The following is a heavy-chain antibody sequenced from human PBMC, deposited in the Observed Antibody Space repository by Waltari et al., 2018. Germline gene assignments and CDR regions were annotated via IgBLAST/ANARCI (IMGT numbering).Heavy chain of an antibody. CDR3: VTQGQSTVPKKYFHH. J-gene: IGHJ1*01. CDR1: SGSFSGYY. V-gene: IGHV4-34*01. Sequence: QVQLQQWGAGLLKPSETLSLTCAVYSGSFSGYYWSWIRQPPGKGLEWIGAVNHSGSTTYGPSLKSRVTISVDTSKNQFSLKLTSVTAADTAVYYCVTQGQSTVPKKYFHHWGQGTLVIVSS. CDR2: VNHSGST. D-gene: IGHD4-17*01.